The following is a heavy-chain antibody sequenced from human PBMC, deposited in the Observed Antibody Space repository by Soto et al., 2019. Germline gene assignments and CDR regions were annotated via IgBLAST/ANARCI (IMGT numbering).Heavy chain of an antibody. D-gene: IGHD2-15*01. J-gene: IGHJ4*02. CDR3: ARDSYPSGSHQRLDH. CDR1: GVSISSSNW. CDR2: VYYSGST. Sequence: QVQLQESGPGLVKPSGTLSLTCAVSGVSISSSNWSTWVRQPPGKGLEWIGEVYYSGSTNYNPSLQSRVTISVDKSKNLFSLKLSSVTAADTAVYYCARDSYPSGSHQRLDHWGQGTLVTVSS. V-gene: IGHV4-4*02.